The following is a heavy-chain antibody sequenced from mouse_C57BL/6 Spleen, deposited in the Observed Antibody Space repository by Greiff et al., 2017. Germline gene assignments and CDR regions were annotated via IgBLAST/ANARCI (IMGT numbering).Heavy chain of an antibody. CDR2: INYDGSST. Sequence: EVMLVESEGGLVQPGSSMKLSCTASGFTFSDYYMAWVRQVPEKGLEWVANINYDGSSTYYLDSLKSRFIISRDNAKNILYLQMSSLKSEDTATYYCARGLYYYGSSNSYWYFDVWGTVTTVTVSS. V-gene: IGHV5-16*01. D-gene: IGHD1-1*01. J-gene: IGHJ1*03. CDR1: GFTFSDYY. CDR3: ARGLYYYGSSNSYWYFDV.